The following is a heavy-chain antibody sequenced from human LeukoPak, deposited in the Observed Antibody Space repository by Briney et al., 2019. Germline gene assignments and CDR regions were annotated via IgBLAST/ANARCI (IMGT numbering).Heavy chain of an antibody. J-gene: IGHJ5*02. CDR3: ARYERIMVRGVITDGWFDP. CDR2: ISPIFGTA. Sequence: SVKVSCKASGGTFNSYAISWVRQAPGQGLEWVGGISPIFGTANYAQKFQGRVTITADESTSTAYMELSSLRSEDTAVYYCARYERIMVRGVITDGWFDPWGQGTLVTVSS. D-gene: IGHD3-10*01. V-gene: IGHV1-69*13. CDR1: GGTFNSYA.